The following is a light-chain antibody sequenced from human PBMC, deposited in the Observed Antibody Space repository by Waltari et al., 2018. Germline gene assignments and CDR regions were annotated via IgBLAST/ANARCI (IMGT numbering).Light chain of an antibody. CDR3: QQYNNWPPAT. CDR2: ATS. J-gene: IGKJ4*01. CDR1: QSVSSN. Sequence: EIVMTQSPATLSVSPGERATLSCRASQSVSSNVAWDQPKPGQAPRLLIYATSTRATGVPDRFSGSGSETEFTLTISSLQSEDFAVYYCQQYNNWPPATFGGGTKVEIK. V-gene: IGKV3-15*01.